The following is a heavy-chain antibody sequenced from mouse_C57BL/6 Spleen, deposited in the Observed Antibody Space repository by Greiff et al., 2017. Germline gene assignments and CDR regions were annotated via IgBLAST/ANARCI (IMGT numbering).Heavy chain of an antibody. CDR2: ILPGSGST. Sequence: VKLMESGAELMKPGASVKLSCKATGYTFTGYWIEWVKQRPGHGLEWIGEILPGSGSTNYNEKFKGKATFTADTSSNTAYMQLSSLTTEDSAIYYCARRGYYYGSSYVRDYWGQGTTLTVSS. CDR1: GYTFTGYW. V-gene: IGHV1-9*01. D-gene: IGHD1-1*01. J-gene: IGHJ2*01. CDR3: ARRGYYYGSSYVRDY.